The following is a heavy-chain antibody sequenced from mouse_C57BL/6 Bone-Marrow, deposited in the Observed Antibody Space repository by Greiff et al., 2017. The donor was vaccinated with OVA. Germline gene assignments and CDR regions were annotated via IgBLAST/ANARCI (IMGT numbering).Heavy chain of an antibody. CDR3: AREILYYDYDYAMDY. D-gene: IGHD2-4*01. CDR2: ISYDGSN. CDR1: GYSITSGYY. V-gene: IGHV3-6*01. Sequence: VQLQQSGPGLVKPSQSLSLTCSVTGYSITSGYYWNWIRQFPGNKLEWMGYISYDGSNNYNPSLKNRISITRDTSKNQFFLKLNSVTTEDTATYYCAREILYYDYDYAMDYWGQGTSVTVSS. J-gene: IGHJ4*01.